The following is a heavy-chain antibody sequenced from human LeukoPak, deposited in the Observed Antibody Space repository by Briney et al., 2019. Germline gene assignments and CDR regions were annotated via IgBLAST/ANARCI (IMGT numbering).Heavy chain of an antibody. CDR1: GGSISSYY. D-gene: IGHD5-18*01. V-gene: IGHV4-59*01. Sequence: PSETLSLTCTVSGGSISSYYWSWIRQPQGKGLEWIGYIYYSGSTNYNPSLKSRVTISLDTSKNQFSLKLSSVTAADTAVYYCARDGDSYGYAYWGQGTLVTVSS. J-gene: IGHJ4*02. CDR3: ARDGDSYGYAY. CDR2: IYYSGST.